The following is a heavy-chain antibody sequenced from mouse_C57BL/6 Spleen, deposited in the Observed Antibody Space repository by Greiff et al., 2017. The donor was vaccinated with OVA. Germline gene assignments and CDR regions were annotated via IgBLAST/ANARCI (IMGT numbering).Heavy chain of an antibody. V-gene: IGHV1-26*01. D-gene: IGHD3-2*02. J-gene: IGHJ3*01. CDR1: GYTFTDYY. CDR3: ARPAAQASWFAY. CDR2: INPNNGGT. Sequence: VQLQQSGPELVKPGASVKISCKASGYTFTDYYMNWVKQSHGKSLEWIGDINPNNGGTSYNQKFKGKATLTVDKSSSTAYMELRSLTSEDSAVYDCARPAAQASWFAYWGQGTLVTVSA.